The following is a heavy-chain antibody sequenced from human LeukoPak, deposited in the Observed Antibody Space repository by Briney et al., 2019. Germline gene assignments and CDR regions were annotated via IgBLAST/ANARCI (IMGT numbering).Heavy chain of an antibody. CDR2: IIPILGTA. V-gene: IGHV1-69*13. J-gene: IGHJ4*02. Sequence: ASVTVSCKASGGTFSSYAISWVRQAPGQGLEWMGGIIPILGTANYAQKFQGRVTITADESTSTAYMELSSLRSEDTAVYYCARSNLRYSSGWYYFDYWGQGTLVTVSS. D-gene: IGHD6-19*01. CDR3: ARSNLRYSSGWYYFDY. CDR1: GGTFSSYA.